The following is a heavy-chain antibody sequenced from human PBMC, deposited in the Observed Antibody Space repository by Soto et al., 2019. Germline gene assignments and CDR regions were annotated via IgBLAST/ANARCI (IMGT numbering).Heavy chain of an antibody. J-gene: IGHJ4*02. CDR2: IKQDGSEK. Sequence: EVQLVESGGGLVQPGGSLRLSCAASGFTFSSYWMSWVRQAPGKGLEWVANIKQDGSEKYYVDSVKGRFTISRDNAKNSLYLQMNILRAEDTAVYYCARQPPLVVLDYWGQGTLVTVSS. V-gene: IGHV3-7*01. CDR3: ARQPPLVVLDY. CDR1: GFTFSSYW. D-gene: IGHD2-15*01.